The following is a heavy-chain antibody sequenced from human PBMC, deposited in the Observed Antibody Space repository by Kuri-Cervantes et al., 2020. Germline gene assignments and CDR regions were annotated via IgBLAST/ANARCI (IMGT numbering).Heavy chain of an antibody. CDR2: ISSSGSTI. D-gene: IGHD3-10*01. Sequence: GESLKISCAASGFTFSDYYMSWIRQAPGKGLEWVSYISSSGSTIYYADSVKGRFTISRDNAKNSLYLQMNSLRAEDTAVYYCARVWFGELGRIGYYYYYGMDVWGQGTTVTVSS. J-gene: IGHJ6*02. CDR3: ARVWFGELGRIGYYYYYGMDV. CDR1: GFTFSDYY. V-gene: IGHV3-11*01.